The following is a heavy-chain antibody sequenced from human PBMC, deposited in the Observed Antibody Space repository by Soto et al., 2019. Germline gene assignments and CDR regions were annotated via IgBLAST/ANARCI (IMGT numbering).Heavy chain of an antibody. Sequence: QLVESGGGVVQPGRSLILSCVGSGFSFGRYGIHWVRQAPGKGLEWVAWVSYDGRNRNYADSLKTRLTISSDKSKDTAFLQMNSMGPDDPSVCYWAREYLDNGPDVWDQGTSVTVSS. J-gene: IGHJ6*02. CDR3: AREYLDNGPDV. CDR2: VSYDGRNR. V-gene: IGHV3-30*03. CDR1: GFSFGRYG.